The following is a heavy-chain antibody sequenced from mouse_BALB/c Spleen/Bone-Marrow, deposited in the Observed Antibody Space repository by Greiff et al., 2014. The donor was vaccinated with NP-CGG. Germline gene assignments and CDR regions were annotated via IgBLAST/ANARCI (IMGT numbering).Heavy chain of an antibody. J-gene: IGHJ3*01. D-gene: IGHD1-1*01. CDR1: GFNIKDTY. CDR3: ASYYYGSSSFAY. V-gene: IGHV14-3*02. CDR2: IDPANGNT. Sequence: EVQLVESGAELVKPGASVKLSCIASGFNIKDTYMHWVKQRPEQGLEWIGRIDPANGNTKYDPKFQGKATITADTSSNTAYPQLSSLTSEDTAVYYCASYYYGSSSFAYWGQGTLVTVSA.